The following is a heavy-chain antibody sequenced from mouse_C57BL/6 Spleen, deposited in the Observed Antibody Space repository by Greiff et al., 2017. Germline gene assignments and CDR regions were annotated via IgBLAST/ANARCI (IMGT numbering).Heavy chain of an antibody. V-gene: IGHV1-69*01. CDR2: IDPSDSYT. CDR3: ARRGTTVVHYYAMDY. Sequence: VQLQQPGAELVMPGASVKLSCKASGYTFTSYWMHWVKQRPGQGLEWIGEIDPSDSYTNYNQKFKGKSTLTVDKSSSTAYMQLSSLTSEDSAVYYCARRGTTVVHYYAMDYWGQGTSVTVSS. CDR1: GYTFTSYW. D-gene: IGHD1-1*01. J-gene: IGHJ4*01.